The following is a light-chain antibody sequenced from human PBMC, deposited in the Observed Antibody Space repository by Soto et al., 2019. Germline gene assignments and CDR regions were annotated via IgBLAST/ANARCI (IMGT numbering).Light chain of an antibody. CDR3: QQYYSTPWT. CDR1: QSVLYSSNNKTY. Sequence: DIVMIQSPDPLAVSLGERATINCKSSQSVLYSSNNKTYLAWYQHKPGQPPKLLIYWASTRESGVPGRFSGSESGTDFTLTISSLQAEDVAVYYCQQYYSTPWTFGQGTKVEIK. V-gene: IGKV4-1*01. CDR2: WAS. J-gene: IGKJ1*01.